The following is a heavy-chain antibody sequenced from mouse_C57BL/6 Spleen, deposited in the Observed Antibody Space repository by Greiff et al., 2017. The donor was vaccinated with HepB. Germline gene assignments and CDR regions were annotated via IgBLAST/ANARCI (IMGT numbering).Heavy chain of an antibody. CDR2: INPNNGGT. J-gene: IGHJ4*01. CDR1: GYTFTDYN. V-gene: IGHV1-18*01. CDR3: ARYYDYDRVYAMDY. Sequence: EVQLQQSGPELVKPGASVKIPCKASGYTFTDYNMDWVKQSHGKSLEWIGDINPNNGGTIYNQKFKGKATLTVDKSSSTAYMELRSLTSEDTAVYYCARYYDYDRVYAMDYWGQGTSVTVSS. D-gene: IGHD2-4*01.